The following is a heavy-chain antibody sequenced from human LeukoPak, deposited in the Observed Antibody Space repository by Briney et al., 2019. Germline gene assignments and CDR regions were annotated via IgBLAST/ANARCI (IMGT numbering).Heavy chain of an antibody. CDR2: INHSGST. J-gene: IGHJ4*02. CDR1: GGSFSGYY. D-gene: IGHD5-18*01. CDR3: ARIYVDTAMVLFDY. Sequence: SETLSLTCAVYGGSFSGYYWSWSRQPPGKGLEWMWEINHSGSTNYNPSLKSRGTISVDTSKNQFSLKRSSVTAADPAVYYCARIYVDTAMVLFDYWGQGTLVTVSS. V-gene: IGHV4-34*01.